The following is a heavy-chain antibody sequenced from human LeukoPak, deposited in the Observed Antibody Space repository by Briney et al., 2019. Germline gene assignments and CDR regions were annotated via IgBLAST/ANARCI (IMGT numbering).Heavy chain of an antibody. CDR2: IIPIFGTA. CDR1: GGTFSSYA. D-gene: IGHD2-15*01. CDR3: ARDHLGYCSGGSCYTNFDY. Sequence: GSSVKVSCKASGGTFSSYAISWVRQAPGQGLEWMGGIIPIFGTANYAQKFQGRVTITADESTSTAHMELSSLRSEDTAVYYCARDHLGYCSGGSCYTNFDYWGQGTLVTVSS. J-gene: IGHJ4*02. V-gene: IGHV1-69*01.